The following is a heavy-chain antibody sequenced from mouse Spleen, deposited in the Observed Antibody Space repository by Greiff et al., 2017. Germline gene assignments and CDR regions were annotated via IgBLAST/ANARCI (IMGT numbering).Heavy chain of an antibody. Sequence: LQQPGSELVRPGASVKLSCKASGYTFASYWMHWVKQRPGQGLEWIGNIYPGSGSTNYDEKFKSKATLTVDTSSSTAYMQLSSLTSEDSAVYFCARGGDGWYFDVWGAGTTVTVSS. CDR3: ARGGDGWYFDV. D-gene: IGHD1-1*02. CDR2: IYPGSGST. CDR1: GYTFASYW. J-gene: IGHJ1*01. V-gene: IGHV1S22*01.